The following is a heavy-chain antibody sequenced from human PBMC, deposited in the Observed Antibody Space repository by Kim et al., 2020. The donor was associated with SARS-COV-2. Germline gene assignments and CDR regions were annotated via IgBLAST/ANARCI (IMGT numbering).Heavy chain of an antibody. CDR3: ARTFWEPRLDS. Sequence: YYTPSLKSRVTISVDTSKNQFSLKLTSVTAADTAVYYCARTFWEPRLDSWGQGTLVTVSS. D-gene: IGHD1-26*01. J-gene: IGHJ4*02. V-gene: IGHV4-39*01.